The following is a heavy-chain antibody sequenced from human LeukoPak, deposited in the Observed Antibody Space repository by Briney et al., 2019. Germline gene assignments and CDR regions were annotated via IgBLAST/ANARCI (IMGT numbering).Heavy chain of an antibody. CDR1: GGTFSSYA. V-gene: IGHV1-69*05. CDR2: IIPIFGTA. CDR3: ASYDYGDYLFDY. D-gene: IGHD4-17*01. J-gene: IGHJ4*02. Sequence: SVKVSXKASGGTFSSYAISWVRQAPGQGLEWMGGIIPIFGTANYAQKFRGRVTITTDESTSTAYMELSSLRSEDTAVYYCASYDYGDYLFDYWGQGTLVTVSS.